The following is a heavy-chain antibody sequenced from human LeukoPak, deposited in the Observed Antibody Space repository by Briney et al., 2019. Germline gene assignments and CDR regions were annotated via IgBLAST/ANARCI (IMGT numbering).Heavy chain of an antibody. CDR3: ATSPSSGWYPDY. J-gene: IGHJ4*02. D-gene: IGHD6-19*01. V-gene: IGHV1-8*03. CDR1: GYTFTSYD. Sequence: GASVKVSCKASGYTFTSYDINWVRQATGQGLEWMGWMNPNSGNTGYAQKFQGRVTITRNTSISTAYMELSSLRSEDTAVYYCATSPSSGWYPDYWGQGTLVTVSS. CDR2: MNPNSGNT.